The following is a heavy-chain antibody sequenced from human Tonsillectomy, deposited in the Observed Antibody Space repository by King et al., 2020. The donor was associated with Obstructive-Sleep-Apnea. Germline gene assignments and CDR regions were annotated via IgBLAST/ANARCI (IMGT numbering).Heavy chain of an antibody. CDR3: ARGGLAYCGGDCHPPKYYFDY. CDR2: ISSSSSTI. CDR1: GFTFSSYS. Sequence: VQLVESGGGLVQPGGSLRLSCAASGFTFSSYSMNWVRQAPGKGLEWGAYISSSSSTIYYADSVKSRFTISRDNAKNSLYLQMNSLRAEDTAVYYCARGGLAYCGGDCHPPKYYFDYWGQGTLVTVSS. J-gene: IGHJ4*02. V-gene: IGHV3-48*04. D-gene: IGHD2-21*02.